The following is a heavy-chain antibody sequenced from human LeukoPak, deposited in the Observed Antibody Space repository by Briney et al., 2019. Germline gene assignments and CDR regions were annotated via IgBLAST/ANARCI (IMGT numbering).Heavy chain of an antibody. D-gene: IGHD2-15*01. CDR2: ISANNGDT. CDR1: GYTCMHYG. CDR3: ARRGPTPYYYYMDV. V-gene: IGHV1-18*01. Sequence: ASVKVSCKASGYTCMHYGIHWVRQAPGQGLEWLGWISANNGDTNYAQKLQGRVTMTTDTSTSTAYMELRSLTSDDTAVYYCARRGPTPYYYYMDVWGNGTTVTVSS. J-gene: IGHJ6*03.